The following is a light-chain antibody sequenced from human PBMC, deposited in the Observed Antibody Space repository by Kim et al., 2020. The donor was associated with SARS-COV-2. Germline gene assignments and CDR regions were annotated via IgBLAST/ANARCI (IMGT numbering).Light chain of an antibody. Sequence: ASVGDRVTITCRTSQTISSYLNWYQQKPGKVPKLLIYGASNLQSGVPSRFSGSGSGTDFTLTISSLQPEDFAIYYCQQSYSFPRTFGQGTKVDIK. V-gene: IGKV1-39*01. J-gene: IGKJ1*01. CDR1: QTISSY. CDR3: QQSYSFPRT. CDR2: GAS.